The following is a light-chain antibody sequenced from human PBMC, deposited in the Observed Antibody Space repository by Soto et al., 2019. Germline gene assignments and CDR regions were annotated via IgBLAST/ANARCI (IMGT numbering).Light chain of an antibody. J-gene: IGKJ1*01. CDR3: QQSHSTPWT. CDR1: RNISNY. V-gene: IGKV1-39*01. CDR2: SSS. Sequence: DIQMTQSPSSLSASVGDRVTITCRASRNISNYLSWYQQKPGKAPKLLIYSSSNLQSGVPSRFTGTDVSLTISSLQPEDAATYFCQQSHSTPWTFDQGTKVEI.